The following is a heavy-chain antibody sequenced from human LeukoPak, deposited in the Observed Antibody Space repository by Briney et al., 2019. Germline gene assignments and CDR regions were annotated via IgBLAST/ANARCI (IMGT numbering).Heavy chain of an antibody. J-gene: IGHJ4*02. Sequence: SETLSLTCTVSGGSISSYYWSWIRQPPGKGLEWIGYFYYSGSTNYNPSLKSRVTISVDTSKNQFSLKLRSVTAADTAVYYCARVTGYVIEDYFDYWGQGTLVTVSS. CDR1: GGSISSYY. V-gene: IGHV4-59*01. CDR2: FYYSGST. CDR3: ARVTGYVIEDYFDY. D-gene: IGHD3-22*01.